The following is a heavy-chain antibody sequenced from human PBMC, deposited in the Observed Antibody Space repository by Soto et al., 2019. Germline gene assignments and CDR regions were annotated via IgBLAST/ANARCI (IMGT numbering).Heavy chain of an antibody. CDR1: GFTFSSYA. J-gene: IGHJ4*02. Sequence: EVQLLESGGGLVQPGGSLRLSCAASGFTFSSYAMSWVRQAPGKGLEWVSAISGSGGSTYYADSVKGRFTISRDNSKNTLYLQMNSLRAEDTAVYYCANVDTAMVAYDYWGQGTLVTVSS. CDR3: ANVDTAMVAYDY. V-gene: IGHV3-23*01. CDR2: ISGSGGST. D-gene: IGHD5-18*01.